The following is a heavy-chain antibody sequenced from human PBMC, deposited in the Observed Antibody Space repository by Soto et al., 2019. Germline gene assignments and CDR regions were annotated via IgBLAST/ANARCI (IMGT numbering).Heavy chain of an antibody. CDR1: GGSISSGDYY. CDR2: IYYSGST. Sequence: PSETLSLTCTVSGGSISSGDYYWSWIRQPPGKGLEWIGYIYYSGSTYYNPSLKSRVTISVDTSKNQFSLKLSSVTAADTAVYYCARVPTDHYYYGMDVWGQGTTVTVSS. CDR3: ARVPTDHYYYGMDV. V-gene: IGHV4-30-4*01. J-gene: IGHJ6*02.